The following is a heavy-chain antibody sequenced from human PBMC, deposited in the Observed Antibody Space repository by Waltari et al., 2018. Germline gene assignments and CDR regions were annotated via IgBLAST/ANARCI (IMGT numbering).Heavy chain of an antibody. CDR2: INHSGST. CDR1: GGSFSGYY. D-gene: IGHD3-22*01. CDR3: ASQNYYDSSGYYYGVDY. Sequence: QVQLQQWGAGLLKPSETLSLTCAVYGGSFSGYYWSWIRQPPGKGLEWIGEINHSGSTNYNPSLKSRVTISVDTSKNQFSLKLSSVTAADTAVYYCASQNYYDSSGYYYGVDYWGQGTLVIVSS. J-gene: IGHJ4*02. V-gene: IGHV4-34*01.